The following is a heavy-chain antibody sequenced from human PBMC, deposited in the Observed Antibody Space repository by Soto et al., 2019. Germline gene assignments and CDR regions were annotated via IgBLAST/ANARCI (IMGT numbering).Heavy chain of an antibody. V-gene: IGHV3-23*01. CDR3: AKVLPSNADMILEV. CDR2: FGGSDSRT. D-gene: IGHD3-3*01. J-gene: IGHJ4*02. Sequence: GGSLRLSCAASGFTFNSYALSWVRQAPGKGLEWVSTFGGSDSRTFYADSVKGRFTISRDNSKNTLYLQMNSLRAEDTAIYYCAKVLPSNADMILEVWGQGT. CDR1: GFTFNSYA.